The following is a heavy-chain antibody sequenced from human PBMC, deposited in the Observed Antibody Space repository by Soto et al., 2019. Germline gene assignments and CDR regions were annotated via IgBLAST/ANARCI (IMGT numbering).Heavy chain of an antibody. CDR3: ARVGPHPQTTEAFDWFDP. J-gene: IGHJ5*02. CDR1: GYTFTGYY. Sequence: GASVKVSCKASGYTFTGYYRHWVRQAPGQGLEWMGWINPNSGGTNYAQKFQGWVTMTRDTSISTAYMELNSLTADDTAVYYCARVGPHPQTTEAFDWFDPWGQGTLVTVSS. D-gene: IGHD3-16*01. V-gene: IGHV1-2*04. CDR2: INPNSGGT.